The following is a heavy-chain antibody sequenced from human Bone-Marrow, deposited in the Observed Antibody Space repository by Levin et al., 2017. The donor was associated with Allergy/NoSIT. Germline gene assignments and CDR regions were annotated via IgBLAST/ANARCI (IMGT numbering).Heavy chain of an antibody. J-gene: IGHJ5*02. CDR2: IYNSGST. CDR1: GGSFTRGGYY. CDR3: ARGRADNWNYVVT. V-gene: IGHV4-31*03. Sequence: PSETLSLTCTVSGGSFTRGGYYWSWIRQDPGKGLEWIGNIYNSGSTYYNPSLKSRVTMSVDTSKSQFSLSLSYVTAADTAVYFCARGRADNWNYVVTWGRGALVTVSS. D-gene: IGHD1-7*01.